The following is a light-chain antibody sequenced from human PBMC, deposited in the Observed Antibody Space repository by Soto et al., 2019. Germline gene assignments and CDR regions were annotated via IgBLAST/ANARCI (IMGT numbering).Light chain of an antibody. CDR2: DTS. J-gene: IGKJ4*01. CDR3: QQRSNWLT. V-gene: IGKV3-11*01. Sequence: EIVLTQSPDTLSLSPGERATLSCRASQSIARFLAWYQQKPGQAPRLLIYDTSNRATGIPARFSGSGSGTDFTLTISSLEPEDLAVYYCQQRSNWLTFGGGTKVEIQ. CDR1: QSIARF.